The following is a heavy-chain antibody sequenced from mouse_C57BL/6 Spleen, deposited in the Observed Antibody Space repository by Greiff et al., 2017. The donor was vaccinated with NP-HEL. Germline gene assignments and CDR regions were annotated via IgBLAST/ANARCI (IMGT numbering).Heavy chain of an antibody. CDR1: GFNIKDYY. V-gene: IGHV14-2*01. D-gene: IGHD4-1*01. Sequence: VQLQQSGAELVKPGASVKLSCTASGFNIKDYYMHWVKQRTEQGLEWIGRIDPEDGETTYAPKFQGKATITADTSSHTAYLQLSSRTSEDTAVYYCATNWAYAMDYWGQGTAVTVSS. CDR3: ATNWAYAMDY. CDR2: IDPEDGET. J-gene: IGHJ4*01.